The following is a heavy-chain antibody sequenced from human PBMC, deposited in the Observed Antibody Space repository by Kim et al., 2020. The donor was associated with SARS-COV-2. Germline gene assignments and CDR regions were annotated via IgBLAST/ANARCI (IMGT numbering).Heavy chain of an antibody. Sequence: GGSLRLSCAASGFTFSSYGMHWVRQAPGKGLEWVAVISYDGSNKYYADSVKGRFTISRDNSKNTLYLQMNSLRAEDTAVYYCAKGFLVEWLRESGYSYGYSYWGQGTLVTVSS. CDR2: ISYDGSNK. V-gene: IGHV3-30*18. CDR1: GFTFSSYG. D-gene: IGHD5-18*01. CDR3: AKGFLVEWLRESGYSYGYSY. J-gene: IGHJ4*02.